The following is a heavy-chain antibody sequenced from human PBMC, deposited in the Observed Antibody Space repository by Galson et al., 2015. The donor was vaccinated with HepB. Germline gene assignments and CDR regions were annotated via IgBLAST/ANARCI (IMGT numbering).Heavy chain of an antibody. V-gene: IGHV3-11*01. CDR3: ARDRHCYDSSGSYYYYYYMDV. J-gene: IGHJ6*03. Sequence: SLRLSCAASGFTFSDYYMSWIRQAPGKGLEWVSYISSSGSTIYYADSVKGRFTISRDNAKNSLYLQMNSLRAEDTAVYYCARDRHCYDSSGSYYYYYYMDVWGKGATVTVSS. CDR2: ISSSGSTI. CDR1: GFTFSDYY. D-gene: IGHD3-22*01.